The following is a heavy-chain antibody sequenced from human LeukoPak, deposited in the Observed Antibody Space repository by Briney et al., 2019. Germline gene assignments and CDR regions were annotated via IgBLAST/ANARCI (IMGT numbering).Heavy chain of an antibody. J-gene: IGHJ4*02. CDR3: AGRGTAGATDFDY. CDR2: VTGSGDTT. Sequence: GSLRLSCAASGFTFSSYAMSWVRQTPGKGLEWVSFVTGSGDTTYYADSVKGRFTISRDNSKNTLYLQMNGLRAEDTAVYYCAGRGTAGATDFDYWGQGTLVTVSS. V-gene: IGHV3-23*01. CDR1: GFTFSSYA. D-gene: IGHD4/OR15-4a*01.